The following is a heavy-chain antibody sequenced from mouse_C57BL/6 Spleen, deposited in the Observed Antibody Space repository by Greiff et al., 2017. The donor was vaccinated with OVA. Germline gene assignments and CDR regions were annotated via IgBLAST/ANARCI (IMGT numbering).Heavy chain of an antibody. CDR3: ARHMSYDYEAWFAY. CDR2: ISSGGSYT. CDR1: GFTFSSYG. J-gene: IGHJ3*01. Sequence: EVMLVESGGDLVKPGGSLKLSCAASGFTFSSYGMSWVRQTPDKRLEWVATISSGGSYTYYPDSVKGRFTISRDNAKNTLYLQMSSLKSEDTAMYYCARHMSYDYEAWFAYWGQGTLVTVSA. V-gene: IGHV5-6*01. D-gene: IGHD2-4*01.